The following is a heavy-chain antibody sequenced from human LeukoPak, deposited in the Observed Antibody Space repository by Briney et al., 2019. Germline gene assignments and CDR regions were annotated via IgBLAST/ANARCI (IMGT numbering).Heavy chain of an antibody. CDR2: ISWNSGSI. V-gene: IGHV3-9*01. CDR3: AKGPRGIAVAGTPEYFQY. D-gene: IGHD6-19*01. J-gene: IGHJ1*01. Sequence: GGSLRLSCAASGFTFDDYAMHWVRQAPGKGLEWVSGISWNSGSIGYADSVKGRFTISRDNAKNSLYLQMNSLRAEDTALYYCAKGPRGIAVAGTPEYFQYWGQGTLVTVSS. CDR1: GFTFDDYA.